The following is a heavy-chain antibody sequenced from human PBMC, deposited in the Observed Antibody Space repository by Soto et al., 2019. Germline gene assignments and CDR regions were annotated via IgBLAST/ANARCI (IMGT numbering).Heavy chain of an antibody. CDR1: GGSINSRSYY. J-gene: IGHJ5*02. CDR2: IYYSGST. V-gene: IGHV4-39*01. D-gene: IGHD3-10*01. Sequence: SETLSLTCTVSGGSINSRSYYWGWIRQPPGKGLEWIGSIYYSGSTYYNPSLKSRVTISVDTSKNQVSLKLSSVTAADTAVYYCASLHVVLWFGELLGWFDPWGQGTLVTVPQ. CDR3: ASLHVVLWFGELLGWFDP.